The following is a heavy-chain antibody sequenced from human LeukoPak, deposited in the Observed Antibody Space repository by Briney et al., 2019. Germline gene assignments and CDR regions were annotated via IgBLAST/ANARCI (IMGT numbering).Heavy chain of an antibody. V-gene: IGHV1-3*01. CDR3: VGGSLGY. J-gene: IGHJ4*02. Sequence: ASVKVSCKILGYTFITSSIYWVRQAPGQRLEWLGWITVASGNTRYSENLQGRITLTRDTSANTAYMELRNLRSEDTAVYYCVGGSLGYWGQGTLVTVSP. CDR2: ITVASGNT. CDR1: GYTFITSS.